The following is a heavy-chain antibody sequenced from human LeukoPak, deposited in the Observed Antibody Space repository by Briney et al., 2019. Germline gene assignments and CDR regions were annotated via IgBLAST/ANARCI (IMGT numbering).Heavy chain of an antibody. CDR1: GGSISSGGYY. Sequence: SETLSLTCTVSGGSISSGGYYWSWIRQHPGKGLEWIGYIYYSGSTYYNPSLKSRVTISVDTSKNQFSLKLSSVTAADTAVYYCARTGYCSSTSCNLPPYYYYYGMDVWGQGTTVTVSS. CDR2: IYYSGST. V-gene: IGHV4-31*03. D-gene: IGHD2-2*01. J-gene: IGHJ6*02. CDR3: ARTGYCSSTSCNLPPYYYYYGMDV.